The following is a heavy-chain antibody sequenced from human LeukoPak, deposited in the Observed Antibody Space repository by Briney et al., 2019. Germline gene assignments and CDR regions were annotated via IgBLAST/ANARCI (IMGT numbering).Heavy chain of an antibody. J-gene: IGHJ5*02. CDR2: IVVGSGNT. CDR1: GFTFTCSA. CDR3: AADPNYYGSGSLKFDP. D-gene: IGHD3-10*01. Sequence: GASVKVSCKASGFTFTCSAVQWVRQARGQRLEWIGWIVVGSGNTNYAQKFQERVTITRDMSTTTAYMELSSLRSEDTAIYYCAADPNYYGSGSLKFDPWGQGTLVTVSS. V-gene: IGHV1-58*01.